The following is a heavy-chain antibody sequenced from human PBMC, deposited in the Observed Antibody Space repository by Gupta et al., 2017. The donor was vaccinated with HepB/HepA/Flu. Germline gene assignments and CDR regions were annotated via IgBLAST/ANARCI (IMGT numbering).Heavy chain of an antibody. CDR1: GGSISSYY. D-gene: IGHD6-6*01. Sequence: QVQLQESGPGLVKPSETLSLTCTVSGGSISSYYWSWIRQPPGKGLEWIGYIYYSGSTNYNPSLKSRVTISVDTSKNQFSLKLSSVTAADTAVYYCAREGYSSSPGDYYYYYMDVWGKGTTVTVSS. J-gene: IGHJ6*03. V-gene: IGHV4-59*01. CDR3: AREGYSSSPGDYYYYYMDV. CDR2: IYYSGST.